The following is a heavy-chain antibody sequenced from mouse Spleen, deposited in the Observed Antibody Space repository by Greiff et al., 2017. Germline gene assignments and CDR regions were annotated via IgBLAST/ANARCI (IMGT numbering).Heavy chain of an antibody. CDR2: ISSGGSYT. Sequence: EVQVVESGGDLVKPGGSLKLSCAASGFTFSSYGMSWVRQTPDKRLEWVATISSGGSYTYYPDSVKGRFTISRDNAKNTLYLQMSSLKSEDTAMYYCASVDGYSFAYWGQGTLVTVSA. D-gene: IGHD2-3*01. CDR1: GFTFSSYG. CDR3: ASVDGYSFAY. V-gene: IGHV5-6*01. J-gene: IGHJ3*01.